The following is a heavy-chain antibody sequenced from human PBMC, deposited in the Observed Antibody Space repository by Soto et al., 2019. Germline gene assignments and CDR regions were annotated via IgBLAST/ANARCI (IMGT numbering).Heavy chain of an antibody. Sequence: QVQLVESGGGVVQPGRSLRLSCAASGFTFSAYGMHWVRQAPGKGLEWVAVIWSDDNNKYYADSVKGRFTISRDNSKNTLYLQMNSLGAEDTAVYYCARELNTGTTRDAFDFWGQGTMVTVSS. J-gene: IGHJ3*01. CDR3: ARELNTGTTRDAFDF. CDR2: IWSDDNNK. CDR1: GFTFSAYG. D-gene: IGHD4-17*01. V-gene: IGHV3-33*01.